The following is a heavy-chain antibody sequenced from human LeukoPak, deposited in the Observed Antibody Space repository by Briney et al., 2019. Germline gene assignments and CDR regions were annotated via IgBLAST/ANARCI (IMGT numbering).Heavy chain of an antibody. CDR1: DFTFSSFS. Sequence: GGSLRLSCAASDFTFSSFSMNWVRQAPGKGLEWVSSISSTSRYIYYADSVTGRFTISRDNAKNSLFLQMNSLRAEDTAIYYCARDGGSGSYSYYFDYWGQGSLVTVSS. D-gene: IGHD3-10*01. J-gene: IGHJ4*02. V-gene: IGHV3-21*01. CDR3: ARDGGSGSYSYYFDY. CDR2: ISSTSRYI.